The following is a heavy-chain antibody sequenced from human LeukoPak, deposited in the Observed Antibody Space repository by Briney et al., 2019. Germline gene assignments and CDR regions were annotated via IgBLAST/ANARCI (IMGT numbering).Heavy chain of an antibody. CDR3: ARVYGDYGYFDY. Sequence: PGGSLRLSRAASGFTFSSYAMHWVRQAPGKGLEWVAVISYDGSNKYYADSVKGRFTISRDNSKNTLYLQMNSLRAEDTAVYYCARVYGDYGYFDYWGQGTLVTVSS. CDR2: ISYDGSNK. CDR1: GFTFSSYA. J-gene: IGHJ4*02. D-gene: IGHD4-17*01. V-gene: IGHV3-30-3*01.